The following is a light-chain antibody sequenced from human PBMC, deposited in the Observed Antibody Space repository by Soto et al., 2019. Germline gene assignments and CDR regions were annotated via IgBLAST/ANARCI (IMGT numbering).Light chain of an antibody. CDR2: GAS. CDR1: QTSNY. V-gene: IGKV3-20*01. Sequence: EIVLTQSPGTLSLSPGERATLSCRASQTSNYLAWYQQIPGQAPRLLIYGASTRATGIPDRFSGSGSGTDFTLTISRLEPEDFAVYYCQQYGSYSWTFGQGTTVEIK. J-gene: IGKJ1*01. CDR3: QQYGSYSWT.